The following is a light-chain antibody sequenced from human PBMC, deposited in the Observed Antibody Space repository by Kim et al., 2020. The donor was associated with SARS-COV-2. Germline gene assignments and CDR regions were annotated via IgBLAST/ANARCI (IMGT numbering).Light chain of an antibody. V-gene: IGKV3-15*01. CDR2: GAS. CDR3: HQYNDWPPGDT. CDR1: QSVSNN. Sequence: SPGERATRSCRSSQSVSNNLAGYQLKPGQAPRLLIYGASTRATGTPARFSASGSGTDFTLTVSSLQSEDFAVYYCHQYNDWPPGDTFGQGTKLEI. J-gene: IGKJ2*01.